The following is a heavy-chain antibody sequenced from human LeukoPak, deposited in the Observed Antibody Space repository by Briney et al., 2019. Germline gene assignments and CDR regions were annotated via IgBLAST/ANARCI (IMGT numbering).Heavy chain of an antibody. CDR3: ATDTYYDILTGFGYGMDV. CDR1: GGSFSGYY. J-gene: IGHJ6*04. CDR2: INHSGST. V-gene: IGHV4-34*01. D-gene: IGHD3-9*01. Sequence: SETLSLTRAVYGGSFSGYYWSWIRQPPGKGLEWIGEINHSGSTNYNPSLKSRVTISVDTSKNQFSLKLSSVTAADTAVYYCATDTYYDILTGFGYGMDVWGKGTTVTVSS.